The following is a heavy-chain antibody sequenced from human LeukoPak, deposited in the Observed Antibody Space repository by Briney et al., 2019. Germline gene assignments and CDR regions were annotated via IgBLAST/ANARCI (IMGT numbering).Heavy chain of an antibody. J-gene: IGHJ4*02. D-gene: IGHD3-16*01. CDR1: GGSISSSSYY. V-gene: IGHV4-39*07. CDR3: ARMGVAKRYYFDY. Sequence: SETLSLTCTVSGGSISSSSYYWGWIRQPPGKGLEWIGSIYYSGSTNYNPSLKSRVTISVDTSKNQFSLKLSSVTAADTAVYYCARMGVAKRYYFDYWGQGTLVTVSS. CDR2: IYYSGST.